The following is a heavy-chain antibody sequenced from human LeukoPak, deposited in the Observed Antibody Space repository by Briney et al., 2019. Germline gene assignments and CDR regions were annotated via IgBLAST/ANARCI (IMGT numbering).Heavy chain of an antibody. J-gene: IGHJ6*03. CDR1: GFTFSSYE. Sequence: PGGSLRLSCAASGFTFSSYEMNWVRQAPGKGLEWVSYISSSGSTIYYADSVKGRFTISRDNAKNSLYLQMNSLRAEDTAVYYCARIRSHDYGDYVFEVPNYYYYYMDVWGKGTTVTVSS. CDR2: ISSSGSTI. D-gene: IGHD4-17*01. V-gene: IGHV3-48*03. CDR3: ARIRSHDYGDYVFEVPNYYYYYMDV.